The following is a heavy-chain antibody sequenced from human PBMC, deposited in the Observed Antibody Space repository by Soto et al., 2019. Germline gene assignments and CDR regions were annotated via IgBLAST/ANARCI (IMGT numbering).Heavy chain of an antibody. CDR3: ARDLFITGTNNWFDP. Sequence: SETLSLTCTVSGGSISSGGYYWSWIRQHPGKGLEWIGYIYYSGSTYYNPSLKGRVTISVDTSKNQFSLKLSPVTAADTAVYYCARDLFITGTNNWFDPWGQGTLVTVSS. V-gene: IGHV4-31*03. J-gene: IGHJ5*02. CDR1: GGSISSGGYY. CDR2: IYYSGST. D-gene: IGHD1-7*01.